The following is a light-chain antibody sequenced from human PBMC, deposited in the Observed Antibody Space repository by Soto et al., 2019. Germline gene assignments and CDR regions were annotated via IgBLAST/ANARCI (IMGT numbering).Light chain of an antibody. Sequence: EIVLTQSPGTLSLSPGERATLSCRASQSVSSSYLAGYQQKPGQAPRLLIYGASSRATGIPDRFSGSGSGTAFTLTISRLEPDDFAVYYCHQYGSSPLTFGGGTKVEIK. CDR2: GAS. CDR1: QSVSSSY. V-gene: IGKV3-20*01. J-gene: IGKJ4*01. CDR3: HQYGSSPLT.